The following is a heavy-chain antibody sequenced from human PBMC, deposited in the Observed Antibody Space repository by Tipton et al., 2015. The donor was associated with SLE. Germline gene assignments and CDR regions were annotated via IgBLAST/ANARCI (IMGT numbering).Heavy chain of an antibody. D-gene: IGHD3-22*01. CDR1: GVSMNRFH. J-gene: IGHJ6*02. CDR3: AGLEDYFDP. CDR2: IDYNGYA. V-gene: IGHV4-59*01. Sequence: LSLTCTVSGVSMNRFHWSWIRQSPEKGLQWIAYIDYNGYANYNPSLKSRVTISVDTSKTQVSLKLTSVTAADTAIYYCAGLEDYFDPWGQGTTVTVSS.